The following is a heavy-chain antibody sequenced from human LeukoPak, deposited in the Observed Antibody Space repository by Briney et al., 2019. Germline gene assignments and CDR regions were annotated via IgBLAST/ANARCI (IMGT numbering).Heavy chain of an antibody. Sequence: GGSLRLSCAASGFTFSSHWMHWVRQAPGKGLVWVSRINSDGSSTTYADSVKGRFTISRDNAKNSLYLQMNSLRAEDTAVYYCARPRGGAYAGAFDIWGQGTMVTVSS. J-gene: IGHJ3*02. CDR2: INSDGSST. CDR1: GFTFSSHW. D-gene: IGHD1-26*01. V-gene: IGHV3-74*01. CDR3: ARPRGGAYAGAFDI.